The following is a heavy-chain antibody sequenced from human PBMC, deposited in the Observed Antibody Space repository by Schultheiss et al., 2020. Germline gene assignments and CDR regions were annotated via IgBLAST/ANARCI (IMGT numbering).Heavy chain of an antibody. CDR1: GFTFSSYW. CDR2: IKQDGSEI. V-gene: IGHV3-7*01. CDR3: ARGEVCSSTSCYFYYYYGMDV. Sequence: GESLKISCAASGFTFSSYWMSWVLQAPGKGLEWVANIKQDGSEIHYVDSVKGRFTISRDNAKNSLYLQMNSLRAEDTAVYYCARGEVCSSTSCYFYYYYGMDVWGKGTTVNVSS. D-gene: IGHD2-2*01. J-gene: IGHJ6*04.